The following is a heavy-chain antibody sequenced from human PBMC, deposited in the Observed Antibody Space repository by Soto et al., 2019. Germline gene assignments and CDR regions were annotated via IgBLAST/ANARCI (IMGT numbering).Heavy chain of an antibody. Sequence: QVQLQESGPGLVKPSGTLSLTCAVSGGSISSSNWWSWVRQPPGKGLEWIGEIYHSGSTNYNPSLKSRFTKSVDKSKNQFSLKLSSVTAADTAVYYCARGSDDYYYYYGMDVWGQGTTVTVSS. CDR3: ARGSDDYYYYYGMDV. CDR1: GGSISSSNW. J-gene: IGHJ6*02. CDR2: IYHSGST. V-gene: IGHV4-4*02.